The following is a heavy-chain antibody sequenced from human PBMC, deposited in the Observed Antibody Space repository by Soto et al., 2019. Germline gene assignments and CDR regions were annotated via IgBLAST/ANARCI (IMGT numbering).Heavy chain of an antibody. J-gene: IGHJ4*02. CDR3: ARDAGVYSSGLDY. V-gene: IGHV3-66*01. D-gene: IGHD6-19*01. Sequence: HPGGSLRLSCAASGFTVSSNYMSWVRQAPGKELEWVSVIYSGGSTYYADSVKGRFTISRDNAKNSLYLQMNSLRAEDTAVYYCARDAGVYSSGLDYWGQGTLVTVSS. CDR1: GFTVSSNY. CDR2: IYSGGST.